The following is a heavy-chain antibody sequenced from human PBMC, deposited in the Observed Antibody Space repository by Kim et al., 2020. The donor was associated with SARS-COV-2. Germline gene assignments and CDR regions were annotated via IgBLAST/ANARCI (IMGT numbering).Heavy chain of an antibody. J-gene: IGHJ4*02. D-gene: IGHD2-8*01. CDR3: ARGSRYYTL. CDR2: ISHSGGT. V-gene: IGHV4-34*01. Sequence: SETLSLTCDVSGGSFTVYYWNWIRQPPGKGLEWIGEISHSGGTNYNPSLKGRVTISADTSKKQFSLKLTSVSAADTALYFCARGSRYYTLWGQGTQVSVSS. CDR1: GGSFTVYY.